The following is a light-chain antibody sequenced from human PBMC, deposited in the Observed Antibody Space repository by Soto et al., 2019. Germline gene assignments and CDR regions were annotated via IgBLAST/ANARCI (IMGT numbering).Light chain of an antibody. J-gene: IGKJ1*01. CDR3: KQYNSYWT. CDR2: KAS. Sequence: DIQMTQSPSTLSASVGDRVTITCRASQSISSWLAWYQQKPGKAPKLRIYKASSLESGVPSRFSGSGSGTEFTLTISSLQPDDFATYHCKQYNSYWTFGQGTKVEIK. V-gene: IGKV1-5*03. CDR1: QSISSW.